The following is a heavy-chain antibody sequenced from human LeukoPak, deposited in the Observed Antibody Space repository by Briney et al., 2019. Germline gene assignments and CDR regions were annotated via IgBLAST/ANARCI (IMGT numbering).Heavy chain of an antibody. Sequence: SETLSLTCTVSGGSISSYYWSWLRQPPGKGLEWIGYIYYSGSTNHNASLKSRVTISVDTSKNQFSLKLSSVTAADTAVYYCARPQTTIPGGSGMDGWGQGTTVTVS. CDR3: ARPQTTIPGGSGMDG. J-gene: IGHJ6*02. D-gene: IGHD1-1*01. CDR1: GGSISSYY. V-gene: IGHV4-59*08. CDR2: IYYSGST.